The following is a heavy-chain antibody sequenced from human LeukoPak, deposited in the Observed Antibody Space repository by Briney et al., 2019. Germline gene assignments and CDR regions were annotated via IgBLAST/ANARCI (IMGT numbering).Heavy chain of an antibody. Sequence: PGGSLRLSCAVSGFPFSNSWMYWVRQAPGKGLEGVANINKDGGGISYVDSVKGRFIISRDNARNSLYPQMNSLRVEDTAVYFCAGGNSMDVWGKGTAVTVSS. CDR2: INKDGGGI. CDR1: GFPFSNSW. CDR3: AGGNSMDV. V-gene: IGHV3-7*03. D-gene: IGHD1/OR15-1a*01. J-gene: IGHJ6*04.